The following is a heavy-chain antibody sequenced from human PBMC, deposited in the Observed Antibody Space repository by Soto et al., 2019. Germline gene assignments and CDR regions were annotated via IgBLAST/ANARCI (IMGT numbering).Heavy chain of an antibody. Sequence: GGSLRLSCAASGFTLTRYSMNWVRQAPGKGLEWVSSISSTTNYIYYGDSMEGRFTISRDNAKNSLYLEMNSLRAEGTAVYYCARESEDLTSNFDYWGQGTLVTVSS. CDR1: GFTLTRYS. CDR3: ARESEDLTSNFDY. J-gene: IGHJ4*02. V-gene: IGHV3-21*06. CDR2: ISSTTNYI.